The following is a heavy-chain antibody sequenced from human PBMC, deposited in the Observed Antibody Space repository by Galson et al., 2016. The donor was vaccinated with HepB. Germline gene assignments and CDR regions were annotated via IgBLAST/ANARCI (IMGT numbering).Heavy chain of an antibody. CDR3: ARGPSRNDCSGGSCPLNY. CDR2: IYHSGST. Sequence: TLSLTCTVSGDSISNDGNYWSWTRQHPGKGLEFIGYIYHSGSTYYNPSLRSRVTISVGTSENQLSLKLSSVTAADTAVYYCARGPSRNDCSGGSCPLNYWGQGTLVTVSS. CDR1: GDSISNDGNY. D-gene: IGHD2-15*01. V-gene: IGHV4-31*03. J-gene: IGHJ4*02.